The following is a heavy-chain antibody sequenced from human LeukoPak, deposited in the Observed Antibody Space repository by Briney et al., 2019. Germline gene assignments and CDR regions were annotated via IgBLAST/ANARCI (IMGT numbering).Heavy chain of an antibody. CDR1: GFTFSSYA. D-gene: IGHD1-26*01. CDR2: ISNSGGYT. Sequence: PGGSLRLSCAASGFTFSSYAMSWVRQAPGKGLERVSGISNSGGYTYYADSVKGRFTISRDNSKNTLSLQMSDLRAEDTAIYYCAKSQYTGNYHFDNWGQGTLVTVSS. CDR3: AKSQYTGNYHFDN. J-gene: IGHJ4*02. V-gene: IGHV3-23*01.